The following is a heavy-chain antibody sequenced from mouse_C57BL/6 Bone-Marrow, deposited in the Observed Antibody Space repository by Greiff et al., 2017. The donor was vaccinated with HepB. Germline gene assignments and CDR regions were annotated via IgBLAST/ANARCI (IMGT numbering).Heavy chain of an antibody. CDR2: ISYGGSYT. Sequence: DVMLVESGGGLVKPGGSLKLSCAASGFTFSSYAMSWVRQTPEKRLEWVATISYGGSYTYYPDNVKGRFTISRDNAKNNLYLQMSHLKSEDTAMYYCARDPWYDYDGAWFAYWGQGTLVTVSA. D-gene: IGHD2-4*01. CDR1: GFTFSSYA. J-gene: IGHJ3*01. V-gene: IGHV5-4*01. CDR3: ARDPWYDYDGAWFAY.